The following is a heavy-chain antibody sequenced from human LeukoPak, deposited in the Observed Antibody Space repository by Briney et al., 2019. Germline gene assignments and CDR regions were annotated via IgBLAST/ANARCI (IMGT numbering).Heavy chain of an antibody. CDR3: AKGRAGMVRGVCDY. D-gene: IGHD3-10*01. Sequence: GGSLRLSCAASGFIFSSYGMHWVRQAPGKGLEWVAFIRYDGSIRYYADSVKGRFSISRDNSKNTLYLQMNSLRAEDTAVYYCAKGRAGMVRGVCDYWGQGTLVTVSS. CDR1: GFIFSSYG. J-gene: IGHJ4*02. V-gene: IGHV3-30*02. CDR2: IRYDGSIR.